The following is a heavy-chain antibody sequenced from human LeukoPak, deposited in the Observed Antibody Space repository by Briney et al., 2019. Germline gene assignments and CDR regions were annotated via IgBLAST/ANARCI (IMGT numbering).Heavy chain of an antibody. V-gene: IGHV3-23*01. CDR3: AKPSGDYDYFDY. D-gene: IGHD4-17*01. Sequence: PGGSLRLSCAASGFSFNSYAMSWVRQAPGKGLEWVSGISATGGSTYHADSVKGRFTISRDNSKNTLFLQINSLTVEDTAVYYCAKPSGDYDYFDYWGQGALVTVSS. CDR2: ISATGGST. J-gene: IGHJ4*02. CDR1: GFSFNSYA.